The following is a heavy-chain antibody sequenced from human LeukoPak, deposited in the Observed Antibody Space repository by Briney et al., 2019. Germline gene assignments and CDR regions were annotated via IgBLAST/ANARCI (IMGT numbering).Heavy chain of an antibody. D-gene: IGHD3-10*01. CDR2: IYYSGST. J-gene: IGHJ4*02. Sequence: PSQTLSLTCTVSGGSISSSSYYWGWIRQPLGKGLEWIGSIYYSGSTYYNPSLKSRVTISVDTSKNQFSLKLSSVTAADTAVYYCARVPRITMVRGVIGNYWGQGTLVTVSS. CDR3: ARVPRITMVRGVIGNY. V-gene: IGHV4-39*07. CDR1: GGSISSSSYY.